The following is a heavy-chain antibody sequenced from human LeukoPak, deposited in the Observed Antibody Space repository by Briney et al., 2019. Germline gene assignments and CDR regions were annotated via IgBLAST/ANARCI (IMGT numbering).Heavy chain of an antibody. D-gene: IGHD2-15*01. Sequence: QPGGSLRLSCAASGFTFSSYAMHWVRHAPGKGLEWVSGISWNSGSIGYADSVKGRFTISRDNAKNSLYLQMNSLRAEDTALYYCAKVKTLGYCSGGSCYSNAFDIWGQGTMVTVSS. J-gene: IGHJ3*02. CDR3: AKVKTLGYCSGGSCYSNAFDI. CDR2: ISWNSGSI. CDR1: GFTFSSYA. V-gene: IGHV3-9*01.